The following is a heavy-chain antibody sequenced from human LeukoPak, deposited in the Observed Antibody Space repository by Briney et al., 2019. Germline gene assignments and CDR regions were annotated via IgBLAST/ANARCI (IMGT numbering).Heavy chain of an antibody. J-gene: IGHJ4*02. D-gene: IGHD3-22*01. Sequence: GGSLRLSCAASGFTFSNYWMHWVRQAPGKGLVWLSRINNDGSRTDYADSVKGRFTISRDNSENTLYLQMNRLRAEDTAVYYCAKGMGDGTGYYTFDYWGQGTLVTVSS. CDR1: GFTFSNYW. CDR3: AKGMGDGTGYYTFDY. V-gene: IGHV3-74*01. CDR2: INNDGSRT.